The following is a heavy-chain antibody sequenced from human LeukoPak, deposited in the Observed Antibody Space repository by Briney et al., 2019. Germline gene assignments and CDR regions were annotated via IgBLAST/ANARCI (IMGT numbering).Heavy chain of an antibody. CDR1: GYTFTGYG. V-gene: IGHV1-18*01. D-gene: IGHD5-18*01. J-gene: IGHJ1*01. CDR2: ISAYNGNT. CDR3: ARESLTGPTGYSYAPEYFQH. Sequence: GASVKVSCKASGYTFTGYGISWVRQAPGQGLEWMGWISAYNGNTNYAQKLQGRVTMTTDTSTSTAYMELRSLRSDDTAVYYCARESLTGPTGYSYAPEYFQHWGQGTLVTVPS.